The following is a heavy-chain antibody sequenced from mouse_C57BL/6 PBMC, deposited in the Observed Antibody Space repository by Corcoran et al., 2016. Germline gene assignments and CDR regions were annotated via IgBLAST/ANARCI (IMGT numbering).Heavy chain of an antibody. J-gene: IGHJ3*01. V-gene: IGHV3-6*01. CDR2: ISYDGSN. D-gene: IGHD1-1*01. Sequence: DVQLQESGPGLVKPSQSLSLTCSVTGYSITSGYYWNWIRQFPGNKLEWMGYISYDGSNNYNPSLKNRISITRETSKNQFFLKLNSVTTEDTATYYCARDGYYGSSYEASFAYWGQGTLVTVSA. CDR3: ARDGYYGSSYEASFAY. CDR1: GYSITSGYY.